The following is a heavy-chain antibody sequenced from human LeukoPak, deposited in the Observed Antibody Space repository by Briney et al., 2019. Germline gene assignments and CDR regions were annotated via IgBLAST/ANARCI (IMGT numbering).Heavy chain of an antibody. CDR1: GGSISSYY. CDR2: IYYSGST. CDR3: ARYLGWFDP. J-gene: IGHJ5*02. V-gene: IGHV4-59*08. D-gene: IGHD3-16*01. Sequence: SETLSLTCTVSGGSISSYYWSWIRQPPGKGLEWIGYIYYSGSTNYNPSLKSRVIISVDTSKNQFSLKLSSVTAADTAVYYCARYLGWFDPWGQGTLVTVSS.